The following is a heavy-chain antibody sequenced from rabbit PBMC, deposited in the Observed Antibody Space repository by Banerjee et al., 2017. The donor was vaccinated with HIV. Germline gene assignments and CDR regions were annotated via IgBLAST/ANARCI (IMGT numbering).Heavy chain of an antibody. V-gene: IGHV1S45*01. CDR2: IYTSSGST. J-gene: IGHJ3*01. CDR1: GFSFSSGYW. D-gene: IGHD4-2*01. Sequence: QEQLVESGGGLVQPGGSLKLSCKASGFSFSSGYWICWVRHAPGKGLEWIACIYTSSGSTWYASWAKGRFTISKTSSTTVTLQMTSLTAADTATYFCARDRDWTLDLWGQGTLVTVS. CDR3: ARDRDWTLDL.